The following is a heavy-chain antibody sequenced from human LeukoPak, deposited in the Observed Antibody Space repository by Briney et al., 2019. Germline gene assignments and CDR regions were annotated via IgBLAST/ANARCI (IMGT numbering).Heavy chain of an antibody. J-gene: IGHJ6*03. CDR3: ARGRSGFWSGYDYYMDV. CDR2: INHSGST. D-gene: IGHD3-3*01. Sequence: SETLSLTCAVYGGSFSGYYWGWVRQPPGKGLEWIGEINHSGSTNYNPSLKSRGTISVDTSKNQFSLKLSSVTAADTAVYYCARGRSGFWSGYDYYMDVWGKGTTVTVSS. V-gene: IGHV4-34*01. CDR1: GGSFSGYY.